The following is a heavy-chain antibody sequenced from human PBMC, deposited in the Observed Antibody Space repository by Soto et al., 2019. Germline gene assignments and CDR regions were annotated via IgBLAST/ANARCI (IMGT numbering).Heavy chain of an antibody. J-gene: IGHJ6*02. CDR2: IYTSGST. D-gene: IGHD3-22*01. Sequence: PSETLSLTCTVSGGSIGSYYWSWIRQPAGKGLEWIGRIYTSGSTNYNPSLKSRVTMSVDTSKNQFSLKLSSVTAADTAVYYCASLYYYDSSGYYPSDDYGMDVWGQGTTVTVSS. CDR1: GGSIGSYY. V-gene: IGHV4-4*07. CDR3: ASLYYYDSSGYYPSDDYGMDV.